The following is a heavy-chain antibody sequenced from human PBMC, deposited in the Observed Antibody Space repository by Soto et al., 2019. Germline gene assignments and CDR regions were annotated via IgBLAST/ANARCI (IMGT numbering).Heavy chain of an antibody. D-gene: IGHD6-6*01. Sequence: QVQLVQSGAEVMRPGSSVKVSCKASGGTFRSYSVSWARQAPGQGLEWLGRIIPISGTTDYAQKFLGRVTITADDSTSTAYMQLTGLRSDDTAIYYCARVRKYQRLLSHYYTMDVWGQGTTVTVSS. J-gene: IGHJ6*02. CDR1: GGTFRSYS. CDR2: IIPISGTT. CDR3: ARVRKYQRLLSHYYTMDV. V-gene: IGHV1-69*01.